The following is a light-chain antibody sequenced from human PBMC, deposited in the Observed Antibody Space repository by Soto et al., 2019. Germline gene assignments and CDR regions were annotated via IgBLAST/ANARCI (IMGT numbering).Light chain of an antibody. J-gene: IGKJ1*01. CDR3: QQYSSYST. CDR2: DAS. V-gene: IGKV1-5*01. Sequence: DIQLTQSPSLLSASIGDRVTITCRASHDISTFLAWYQQKPGKAPKLLISDASSLESGVPSRFSGSGSGTEFTLSISSLQPDDFATYYCQQYSSYSTFGQGTKVEIK. CDR1: HDISTF.